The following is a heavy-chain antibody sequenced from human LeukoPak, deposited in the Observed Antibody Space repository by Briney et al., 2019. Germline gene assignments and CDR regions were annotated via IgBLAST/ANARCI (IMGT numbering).Heavy chain of an antibody. CDR3: ARVRSWGLSYFDY. CDR1: GFTFSSYS. CDR2: ISSSSHYI. V-gene: IGHV3-21*01. J-gene: IGHJ4*02. Sequence: GGSLRLSCAASGFTFSSYSMDWVRQAPGKGLEWVSSISSSSHYIYYADSVKGRFTISRDNAKNSLYLQMNSLRAEDTAVYYCARVRSWGLSYFDYWGQGTLVTVSS. D-gene: IGHD7-27*01.